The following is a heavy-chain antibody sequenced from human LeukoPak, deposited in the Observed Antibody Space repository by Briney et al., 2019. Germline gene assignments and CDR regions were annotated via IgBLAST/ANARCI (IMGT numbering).Heavy chain of an antibody. CDR2: IYTSGST. J-gene: IGHJ4*02. D-gene: IGHD6-19*01. CDR3: ARIAVAGDYYFDY. CDR1: GGSISSGSYY. Sequence: SETLSLTCTVSGGSISSGSYYWSWIRQPAGKGLEWIGRIYTSGSTNYNPSLKSRVTISVDTSKNQFSLKLSSVTAADTAVYYCARIAVAGDYYFDYWGQGTLVTVSS. V-gene: IGHV4-61*02.